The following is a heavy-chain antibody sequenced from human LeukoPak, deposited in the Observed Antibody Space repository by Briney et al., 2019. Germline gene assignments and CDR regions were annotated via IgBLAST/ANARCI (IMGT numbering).Heavy chain of an antibody. V-gene: IGHV3-43*02. D-gene: IGHD4-11*01. CDR2: ISGDGGST. CDR3: ANYVDYRDAFDI. Sequence: GGSLRLSCAASGFTFDDYAMHWVRQAPGKGLEWVSLISGDGGSTYYADSVKGRFTISRDNSKNSLYLQMNSLRTEDTALYYCANYVDYRDAFDIWGQGTMVTVSS. CDR1: GFTFDDYA. J-gene: IGHJ3*02.